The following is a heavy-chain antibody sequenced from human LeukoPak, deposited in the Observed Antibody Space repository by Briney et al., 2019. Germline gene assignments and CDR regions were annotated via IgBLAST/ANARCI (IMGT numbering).Heavy chain of an antibody. J-gene: IGHJ4*02. CDR1: GFIDSANY. CDR3: ASGSSSRGALFDY. CDR2: IYSGGST. Sequence: TGGSLRLSCAAPGFIDSANYMTWVRQAPGKGLEWVSVIYSGGSTYYADSVRGRFTISRDDSKNTLYLQMNSLGVEDTAVYYCASGSSSRGALFDYWGQGTLVTVSS. D-gene: IGHD6-13*01. V-gene: IGHV3-66*01.